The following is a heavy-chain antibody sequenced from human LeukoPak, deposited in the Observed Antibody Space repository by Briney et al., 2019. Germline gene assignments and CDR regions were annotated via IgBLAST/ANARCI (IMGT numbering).Heavy chain of an antibody. Sequence: NPPQTLSLTCTVSGGSISSGSYYWSWIRQPAGKGLEWIGRIYTSGSTNYNPSLKSRVTISVDTSKNQFSLKLSSVTAADTAVYYCARDPYSSGWTFDYWGQGTLVTVSS. J-gene: IGHJ4*02. CDR1: GGSISSGSYY. V-gene: IGHV4-61*02. CDR3: ARDPYSSGWTFDY. CDR2: IYTSGST. D-gene: IGHD6-19*01.